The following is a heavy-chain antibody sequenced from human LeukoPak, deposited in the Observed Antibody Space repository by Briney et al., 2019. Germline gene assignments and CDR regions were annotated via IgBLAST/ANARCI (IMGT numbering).Heavy chain of an antibody. D-gene: IGHD3-3*01. CDR1: GFTFRSYE. V-gene: IGHV3-48*03. J-gene: IGHJ4*02. CDR3: ARSARLMKGVVEVTALDD. Sequence: GGSLTLSCEDSGFTFRSYEMNWVRQAPGKGLEWIAYLSSSGSAFSYEDSVKGRFTIARDNAKNSVYLEMNSLRGDDTAVYYCARSARLMKGVVEVTALDDWGQGTLVTVSS. CDR2: LSSSGSAF.